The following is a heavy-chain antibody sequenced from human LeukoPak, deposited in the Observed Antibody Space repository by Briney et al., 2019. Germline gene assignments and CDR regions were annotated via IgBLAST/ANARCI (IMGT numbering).Heavy chain of an antibody. J-gene: IGHJ4*02. CDR3: ARDNMGSLDY. V-gene: IGHV4-61*01. CDR1: GGSVSSDNRV. Sequence: SEALSRTCTVSGGSVSSDNRVWRWIRQPPGKGLEWIGYSGGTNFNPTLRSRVTISIDTSRNQFSLKLTSVTAADTAVYYCARDNMGSLDYWGQGILVTVSS. D-gene: IGHD1-26*01. CDR2: SGGT.